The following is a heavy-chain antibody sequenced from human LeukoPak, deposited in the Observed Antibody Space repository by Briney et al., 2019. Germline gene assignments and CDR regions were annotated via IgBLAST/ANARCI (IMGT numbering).Heavy chain of an antibody. CDR1: GFTFSSYW. D-gene: IGHD2/OR15-2a*01. J-gene: IGHJ6*03. Sequence: GGSLRLSCAASGFTFSSYWMSWVRQAPGKRLEWVANIKQDGSEEYYVDSVKGRFTISRDNAENSLYLQMNSLTAEDKAVYYCARLLSTYYYYYMDVWGKGTTVTVSS. V-gene: IGHV3-7*01. CDR3: ARLLSTYYYYYMDV. CDR2: IKQDGSEE.